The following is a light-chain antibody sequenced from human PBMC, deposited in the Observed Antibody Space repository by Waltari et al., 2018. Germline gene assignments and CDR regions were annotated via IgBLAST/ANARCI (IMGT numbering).Light chain of an antibody. CDR2: DAS. CDR1: QDISNY. V-gene: IGKV1-33*01. Sequence: DIQMTQSPSSLSASVADRVTITCQASQDISNYLNGYQQKPWKAPKLLIYDASNLETGVPSRFSGSGSGTDFTFTISSLQPEDIATYYCQQYDNLPITFGQGTRLEIK. CDR3: QQYDNLPIT. J-gene: IGKJ5*01.